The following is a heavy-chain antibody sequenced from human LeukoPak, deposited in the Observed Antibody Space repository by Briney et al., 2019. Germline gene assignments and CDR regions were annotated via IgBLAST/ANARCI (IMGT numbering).Heavy chain of an antibody. CDR1: AFTFSSYS. Sequence: GGSLRLSCAASAFTFSSYSMNRVRQAPGKGLEWVSSISSSSSYIYYADSVKGRFTISRDNAKNSLYLQMNSLRAEDTAVYYCARDGLYSSSWDLDYWGQGTLVTVSS. D-gene: IGHD6-6*01. CDR2: ISSSSSYI. J-gene: IGHJ4*02. CDR3: ARDGLYSSSWDLDY. V-gene: IGHV3-21*01.